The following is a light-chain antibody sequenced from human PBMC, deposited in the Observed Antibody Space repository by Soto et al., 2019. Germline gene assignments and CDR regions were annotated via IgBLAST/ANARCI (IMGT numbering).Light chain of an antibody. Sequence: QSALTQPASVSGSPGQSITISCTGYSSDVGGYNYVSWYLQQPGNAPKLMIYEVSSRPSGVSNRFSGSKSGNTASLTISGPQAEHEADYYCSSYTSSSTPYVFGTGTKITVL. CDR1: SSDVGGYNY. CDR2: EVS. V-gene: IGLV2-14*01. J-gene: IGLJ1*01. CDR3: SSYTSSSTPYV.